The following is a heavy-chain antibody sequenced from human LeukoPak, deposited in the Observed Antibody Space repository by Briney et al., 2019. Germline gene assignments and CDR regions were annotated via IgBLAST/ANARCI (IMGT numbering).Heavy chain of an antibody. CDR3: ARVYTGSSWDYYYYMDV. D-gene: IGHD6-13*01. CDR1: GYSISSGSY. Sequence: SETLSLTCTVSGYSISSGSYWDWIRQPPGKGLEWIGSLSHNGSSYYNPSLKSRVTISVDTSKNQFSLRLSSVTAADTALYYCARVYTGSSWDYYYYMDVWGKGTTVTVSS. CDR2: LSHNGSS. J-gene: IGHJ6*03. V-gene: IGHV4-38-2*02.